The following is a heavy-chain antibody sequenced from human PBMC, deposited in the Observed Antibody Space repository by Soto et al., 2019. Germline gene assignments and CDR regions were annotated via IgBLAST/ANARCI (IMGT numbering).Heavy chain of an antibody. CDR2: ISYDGTNK. V-gene: IGHV3-30*01. CDR3: ARGDSNSWSDY. CDR1: GFTFRSYA. Sequence: QVQLVESGGGVVQPGRSLRLSCAASGFTFRSYAMDWVRQAPGKGLEWVAVISYDGTNKYYADSVKGRFTIFRDNSKDTLSLQMNSLRAEDTAVYYCARGDSNSWSDYWGQGTLVTVSS. D-gene: IGHD6-13*01. J-gene: IGHJ4*02.